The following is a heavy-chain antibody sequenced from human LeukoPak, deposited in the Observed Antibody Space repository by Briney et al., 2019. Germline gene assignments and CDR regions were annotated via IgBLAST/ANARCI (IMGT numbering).Heavy chain of an antibody. CDR3: ATTRDASIVVVPAAIFPMDV. V-gene: IGHV3-48*03. CDR2: ISSSGSTI. CDR1: GFTFSSYE. J-gene: IGHJ6*02. D-gene: IGHD2-2*01. Sequence: GGSLRLSCAASGFTFSSYEMNWVRQAPGKGLEWVSYISSSGSTIYYADSVKGRFTISRDNAKNSLYLQMNSLRAEDTAVYYCATTRDASIVVVPAAIFPMDVWGQGTTVTVSS.